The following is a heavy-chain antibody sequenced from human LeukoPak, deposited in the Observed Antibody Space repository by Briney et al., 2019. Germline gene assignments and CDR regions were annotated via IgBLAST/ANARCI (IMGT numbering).Heavy chain of an antibody. V-gene: IGHV1-8*01. D-gene: IGHD3-10*01. CDR1: GYTFTTYD. J-gene: IGHJ4*02. Sequence: WASVKVSCKASGYTFTTYDINWVRQANGQGLEWMGWMNPNSGNTGYAQKFQGRVTTTRNTSISTAYMELNSLRSEDTAVYYCARANYYGSGKKDLDYWGQGTLVTVSS. CDR2: MNPNSGNT. CDR3: ARANYYGSGKKDLDY.